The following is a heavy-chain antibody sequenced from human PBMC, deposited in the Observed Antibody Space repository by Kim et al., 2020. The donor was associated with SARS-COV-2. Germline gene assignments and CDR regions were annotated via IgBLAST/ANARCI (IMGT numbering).Heavy chain of an antibody. D-gene: IGHD7-27*01. CDR2: IYYSGST. CDR1: GGSISSGGYY. Sequence: SETLSLTCTVSGGSISSGGYYWSWIRQHPGKGLEWIGYIYYSGSTYYNPSLKSRVTISVDTSKNQFSPKLSSVTAADTAVYYCARASHWGDYYYGMDVWGQGTTVTVSS. V-gene: IGHV4-31*03. J-gene: IGHJ6*02. CDR3: ARASHWGDYYYGMDV.